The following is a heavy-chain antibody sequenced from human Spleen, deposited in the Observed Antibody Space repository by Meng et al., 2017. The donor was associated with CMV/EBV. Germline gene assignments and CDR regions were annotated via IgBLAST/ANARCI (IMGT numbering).Heavy chain of an antibody. CDR2: VSTYNGDT. Sequence: ASVKVSCKASGYTFSSYGISWVRQAPGQGLEWMGWVSTYNGDTMHAQKFQDRVTMTTDTSTSTVYMELRSLRSDDTAVYYCATGNSGWFDPWGQGTLVTVSS. CDR3: ATGNSGWFDP. V-gene: IGHV1-18*01. CDR1: GYTFSSYG. J-gene: IGHJ5*02. D-gene: IGHD1-1*01.